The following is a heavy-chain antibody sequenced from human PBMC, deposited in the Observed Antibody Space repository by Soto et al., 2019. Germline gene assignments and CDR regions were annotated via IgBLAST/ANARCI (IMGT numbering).Heavy chain of an antibody. CDR2: INPGNSET. D-gene: IGHD4-4*01. CDR1: GYSFINYW. CDR3: ARPDNNYVAA. V-gene: IGHV5-51*01. J-gene: IGHJ5*02. Sequence: PGESLKISCKASGYSFINYWIGWVRQMPGKGLEWMEIINPGNSETRYSPAFQGQVTISADKSITTTYQQWDSLKASDTAMYYCARPDNNYVAAWGQGALVTVSS.